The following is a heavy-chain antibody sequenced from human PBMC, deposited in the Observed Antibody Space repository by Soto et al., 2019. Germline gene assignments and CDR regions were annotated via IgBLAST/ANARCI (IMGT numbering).Heavy chain of an antibody. Sequence: GSLRLSCAASGFTVSSNYMSWVRQAPGKGLEWISIIYSAGNTYYADSVKGRFTISRDNSKNSLYLQMNSLRAEDTAIYYCATTHGGVWGQGTTVTVSS. CDR2: IYSAGNT. J-gene: IGHJ6*02. CDR3: ATTHGGV. V-gene: IGHV3-66*01. D-gene: IGHD3-10*01. CDR1: GFTVSSNY.